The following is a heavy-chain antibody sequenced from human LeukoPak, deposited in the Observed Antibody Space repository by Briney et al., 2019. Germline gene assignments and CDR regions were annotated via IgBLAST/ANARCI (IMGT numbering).Heavy chain of an antibody. D-gene: IGHD1-26*01. V-gene: IGHV1-46*01. CDR1: GYTFTSYD. Sequence: SSVNVSCKATGYTFTSYDINWVRQRPGQGLEWMGLINLYGGNTGYAQKFQGRVTMARDTSTSTDYMELNSLRSEDTAIYYCARDNSVGAHPSSFDTWGQGTLVTVSS. J-gene: IGHJ5*02. CDR2: INLYGGNT. CDR3: ARDNSVGAHPSSFDT.